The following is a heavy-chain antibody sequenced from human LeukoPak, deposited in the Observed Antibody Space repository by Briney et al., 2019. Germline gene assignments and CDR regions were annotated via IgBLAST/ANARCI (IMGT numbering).Heavy chain of an antibody. J-gene: IGHJ4*02. V-gene: IGHV4-34*01. CDR3: ARASVEMATTYYFDY. CDR1: GGSFSGYY. Sequence: SETLSLTCAVYGGSFSGYYWSWIRQPPGKGLEWIGEINHSGSTNYNPSLKSRATISVDTSKNQFSLKLSSVTAADTAVYYCARASVEMATTYYFDYWGQGTLVTVSS. CDR2: INHSGST. D-gene: IGHD5-24*01.